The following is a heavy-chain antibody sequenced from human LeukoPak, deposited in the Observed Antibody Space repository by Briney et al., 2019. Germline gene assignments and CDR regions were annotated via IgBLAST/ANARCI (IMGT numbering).Heavy chain of an antibody. CDR1: GGSICTYY. V-gene: IGHV4-59*01. J-gene: IGHJ4*01. CDR3: ARDLADGSGSYYSRPLDY. D-gene: IGHD3-10*01. Sequence: SETLSLTCTVSGGSICTYYWSWIRQPPGKGLEWIGYISYSGSTKFNPSLRSRVTISADTSKNQISLKLNSVTAADTAVYYCARDLADGSGSYYSRPLDYWGQGTLVTVSS. CDR2: ISYSGST.